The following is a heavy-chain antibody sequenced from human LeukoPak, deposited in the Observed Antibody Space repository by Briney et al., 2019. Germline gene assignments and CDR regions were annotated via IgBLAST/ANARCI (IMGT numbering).Heavy chain of an antibody. Sequence: GESLKISCQGSGYSFSSYWITWVRQMPGKGLEWMGSIYPGDSDTRNSPSFQGQVTISADKSISTAYLQWRGLKASDTAMYYCARLGTAVVARFFDYWGQGTQVTVSS. J-gene: IGHJ4*02. V-gene: IGHV5-51*01. CDR2: IYPGDSDT. D-gene: IGHD5-18*01. CDR1: GYSFSSYW. CDR3: ARLGTAVVARFFDY.